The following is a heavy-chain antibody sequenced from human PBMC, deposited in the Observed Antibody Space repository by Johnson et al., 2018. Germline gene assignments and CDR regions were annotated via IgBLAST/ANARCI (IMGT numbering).Heavy chain of an antibody. J-gene: IGHJ6*03. CDR2: IKQDGSEK. V-gene: IGHV3-7*01. D-gene: IGHD4-17*01. CDR3: ARCGGGDYRYYYYMDV. CDR1: GFTFSRYW. Sequence: VQLLESGGGLVQPGGSLRLSCAASGFTFSRYWMSWVRQAPGKGLDWVANIKQDGSEKYYVDSVKGRFTISRENAKNSLYLQMNSLRAEDTAVYYCARCGGGDYRYYYYMDVWGKGTTVTVSS.